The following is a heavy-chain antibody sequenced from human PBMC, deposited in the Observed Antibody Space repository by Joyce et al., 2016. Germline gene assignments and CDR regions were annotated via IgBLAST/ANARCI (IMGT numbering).Heavy chain of an antibody. V-gene: IGHV4-38-2*01. D-gene: IGHD5-18*01. J-gene: IGHJ2*01. Sequence: QVQLQESGPGLVKPSETLSLTCGVSGLSFDLHSFWGWIRQPPGKGLEWIGNVCLHGITHYSASLKSRVTISMDTSKNQFSLNLNSLTAADTAVYFCARRPYNVHTPLGSDWYFDLWGRGTLVTVSS. CDR1: GLSFDLHSF. CDR2: VCLHGIT. CDR3: ARRPYNVHTPLGSDWYFDL.